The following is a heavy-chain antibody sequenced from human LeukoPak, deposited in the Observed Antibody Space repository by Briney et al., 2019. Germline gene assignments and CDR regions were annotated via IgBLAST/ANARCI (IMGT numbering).Heavy chain of an antibody. CDR2: IYYSGST. V-gene: IGHV4-31*11. J-gene: IGHJ4*02. CDR1: GGSFSDYY. CDR3: ARDKSGKFDH. Sequence: SETLSLTRGVYGGSFSDYYWSWIRQHPGKGLEWIGYIYYSGSTYYNPSLKSRVTISVDTSKNQFSLKLSSVTAADTAVYYYARDKSGKFDHWGQGTLVTVSS. D-gene: IGHD1-26*01.